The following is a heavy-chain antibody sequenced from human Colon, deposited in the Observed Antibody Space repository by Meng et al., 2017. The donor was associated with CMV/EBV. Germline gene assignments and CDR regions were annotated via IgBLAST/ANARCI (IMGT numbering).Heavy chain of an antibody. CDR1: GFSFSAYG. Sequence: VEAGGGWVHRGCSSRLSCAASGFSFSAYGLHWARQGPVKGLEWVTFIRNDGISKYYADSVKGRFTISRDNSKNILYLQINGLRNEDTAVYYCLRDSWTDWGQGTLVTVSS. J-gene: IGHJ4*02. D-gene: IGHD3/OR15-3a*01. CDR2: IRNDGISK. CDR3: LRDSWTD. V-gene: IGHV3-30*02.